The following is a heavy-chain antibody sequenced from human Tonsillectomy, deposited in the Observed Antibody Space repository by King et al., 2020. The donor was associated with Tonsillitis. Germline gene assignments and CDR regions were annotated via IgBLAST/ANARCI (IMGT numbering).Heavy chain of an antibody. J-gene: IGHJ6*02. Sequence: VQLVESGGGLVQPGRSLRLSCTASGFTFGDYAMSWVRQAPGKGLEWVGFIRSKAYGGTTEYAASVKGRFTISRDDSKSFAYLQMNSLKTEDTAVYYCTRGSESVYYYYGMDVWGQGTTVTVSS. CDR1: GFTFGDYA. CDR2: IRSKAYGGTT. V-gene: IGHV3-49*04. CDR3: TRGSESVYYYYGMDV.